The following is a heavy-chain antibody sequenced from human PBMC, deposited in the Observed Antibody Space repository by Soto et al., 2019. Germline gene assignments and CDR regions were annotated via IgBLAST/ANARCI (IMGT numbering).Heavy chain of an antibody. V-gene: IGHV1-18*01. CDR1: GYMFVTYG. D-gene: IGHD3-10*01. CDR2: ISAYNGNT. J-gene: IGHJ4*02. CDR3: ARDLDGSGSYYTDY. Sequence: GASVKVSCKASGYMFVTYGINSVRQAPGQGLEWMGWISAYNGNTKYAQNLQGRVTMTTDASTSTAYMEMRSLRSDDPAVYYCARDLDGSGSYYTDYWGPGTLVTVSS.